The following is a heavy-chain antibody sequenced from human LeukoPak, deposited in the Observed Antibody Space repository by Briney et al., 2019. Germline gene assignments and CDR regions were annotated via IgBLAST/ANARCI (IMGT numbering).Heavy chain of an antibody. Sequence: ASVKVSCKASGYTFTSYDINWVRQAAGQGLEWMGWINPNSGDTGYAQKFQGRVIMTRDTSTSTAYMQLSSLRSDDTAVYYCTRETDNKNFFDIGGKGKMPAVSS. CDR1: GYTFTSYD. D-gene: IGHD5-24*01. V-gene: IGHV1-8*01. CDR3: TRETDNKNFFDI. J-gene: IGHJ3*02. CDR2: INPNSGDT.